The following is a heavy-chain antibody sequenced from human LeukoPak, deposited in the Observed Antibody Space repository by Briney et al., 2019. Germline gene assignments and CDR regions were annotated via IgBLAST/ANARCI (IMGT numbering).Heavy chain of an antibody. D-gene: IGHD3-10*01. J-gene: IGHJ5*02. Sequence: PSETLSLTCAVYGGSFSGYYWSWIRQPPGKGLEWIGEINHSGSTNYNPSLKSRVTISVDTSKKQFSLKLSSVTAADTAVYYCARGRGILWFGELRARLDPWGQGTLVTVSS. CDR3: ARGRGILWFGELRARLDP. V-gene: IGHV4-34*01. CDR2: INHSGST. CDR1: GGSFSGYY.